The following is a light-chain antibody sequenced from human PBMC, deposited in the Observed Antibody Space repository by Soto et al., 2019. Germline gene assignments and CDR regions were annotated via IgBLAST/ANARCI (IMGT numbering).Light chain of an antibody. CDR2: SNN. J-gene: IGLJ3*02. V-gene: IGLV1-44*01. CDR1: SANIGGNT. Sequence: QPVLTQPPSASGTPGQRVTISCSGSSANIGGNTVNWYQQLPGTAPKLLIYSNNQRPSGVPDRFSGSKSGTSASLAISGLQSEDEGDYYCGAWDDSLNGWVFGGGTKLTVL. CDR3: GAWDDSLNGWV.